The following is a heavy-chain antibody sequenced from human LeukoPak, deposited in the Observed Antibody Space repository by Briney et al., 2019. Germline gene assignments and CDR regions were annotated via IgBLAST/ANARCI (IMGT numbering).Heavy chain of an antibody. CDR1: GGSFSGYY. V-gene: IGHV4-34*01. D-gene: IGHD3-22*01. Sequence: TSETLSLTCAVYGGSFSGYYWSWIRQPPGKGLEWIGEINHSGSTNYNPSLKSRVTISVDTSKNQFSLKLSSVTAADTAVYYCASNMGYYYDSSGYPVRSDAFDIWGQGTMVTVSS. J-gene: IGHJ3*02. CDR3: ASNMGYYYDSSGYPVRSDAFDI. CDR2: INHSGST.